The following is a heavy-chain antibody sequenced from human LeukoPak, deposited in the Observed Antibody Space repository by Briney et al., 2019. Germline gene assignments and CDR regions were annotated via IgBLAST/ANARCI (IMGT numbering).Heavy chain of an antibody. CDR1: GFTFSTYV. CDR2: ILYDGSNK. J-gene: IGHJ4*02. Sequence: GGSLRLSCAASGFTFSTYVMHWVRQAPGKGLQWVAVILYDGSNKYFADSVKGRFIISRDNSKNTLYLQMSSLRPEDTAVYYCVKPRKYTTNWSFDYWGQGTLVTVS. CDR3: VKPRKYTTNWSFDY. D-gene: IGHD6-13*01. V-gene: IGHV3-30*15.